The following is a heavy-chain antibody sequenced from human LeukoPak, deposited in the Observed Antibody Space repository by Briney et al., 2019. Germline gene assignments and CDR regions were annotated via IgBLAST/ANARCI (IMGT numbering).Heavy chain of an antibody. V-gene: IGHV4-59*01. CDR3: ARGAVAANYFDY. Sequence: SETLSLTCTVSGGSISSYYWSWIRQPPGKGLEWIGYIYYSGSTNYNPSLKSRVTISVDTSKNQFSLKLSSVTAADTAVYYCARGAVAANYFDYWGQGTLVTVSS. CDR2: IYYSGST. J-gene: IGHJ4*02. CDR1: GGSISSYY. D-gene: IGHD6-19*01.